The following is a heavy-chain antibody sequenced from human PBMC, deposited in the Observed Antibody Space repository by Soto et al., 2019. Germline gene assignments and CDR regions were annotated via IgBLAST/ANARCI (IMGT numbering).Heavy chain of an antibody. D-gene: IGHD3-10*01. CDR1: GYTLTDLS. CDR2: FDPEDGET. Sequence: GASVKVSCKVSGYTLTDLSMHWVRQAPGKGLEWMGGFDPEDGETIYAQRFQGRVTMTEDTSTDTVYMELSRLRSEDTAVYYCSRVDPGETSPFDHWGQGTLVTVSS. V-gene: IGHV1-24*01. CDR3: SRVDPGETSPFDH. J-gene: IGHJ4*02.